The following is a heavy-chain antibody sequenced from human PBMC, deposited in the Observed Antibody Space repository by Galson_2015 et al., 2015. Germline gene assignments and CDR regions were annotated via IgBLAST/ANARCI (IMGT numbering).Heavy chain of an antibody. V-gene: IGHV1-69*15. J-gene: IGHJ3*01. D-gene: IGHD2-21*01. CDR2: VIPKFGTS. CDR1: GGSFSSYG. CDR3: ARDGAAYCGSDCFSTAFDV. Sequence: CKASGGSFSSYGISWVRHVPGQGLEWMGTVIPKFGTSNYAQTFRGRVTITAAYMELSSLRSDDTAVYYCARDGAAYCGSDCFSTAFDVWGQGTMVTVSA.